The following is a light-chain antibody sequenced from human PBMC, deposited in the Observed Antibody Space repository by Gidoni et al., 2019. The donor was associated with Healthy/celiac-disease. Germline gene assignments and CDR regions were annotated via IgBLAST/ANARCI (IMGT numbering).Light chain of an antibody. CDR1: QSISSW. CDR2: KAY. Sequence: DIQMTQSPSTLSASVGDRVTIPCRASQSISSWLAWYQQKPGKAPKLLIYKAYSLESGVPSRFSGSGSGTEFTLTISSLQPDDFATYHCQQYNSYFGPGTKVDIK. CDR3: QQYNSY. V-gene: IGKV1-5*03. J-gene: IGKJ3*01.